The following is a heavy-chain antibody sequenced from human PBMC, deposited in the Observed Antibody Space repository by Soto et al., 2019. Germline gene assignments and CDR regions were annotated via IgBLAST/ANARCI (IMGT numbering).Heavy chain of an antibody. J-gene: IGHJ6*02. D-gene: IGHD5-12*01. CDR3: AKGIVATTHYYYYGMDV. CDR2: ISGSGGST. CDR1: GFTFSSYA. V-gene: IGHV3-23*01. Sequence: EVQLLESGGGLVQPGVSLRLSCAASGFTFSSYAMSWVRQAPGKGLEWVSAISGSGGSTYYADSVKGRFTISRDNSKNTLYLQMNSLRAEDTAVYYCAKGIVATTHYYYYGMDVWGQGTTVTVSS.